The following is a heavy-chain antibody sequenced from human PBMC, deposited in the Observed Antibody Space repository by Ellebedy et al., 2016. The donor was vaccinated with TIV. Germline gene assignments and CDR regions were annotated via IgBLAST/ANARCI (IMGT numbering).Heavy chain of an antibody. CDR1: GFTFSAFW. Sequence: GESLKISCAASGFTFSAFWMSWLRQAPGKGLEWVANIKDDGSDKYYAGSVKGRFTVSRDNAKNSLYLQMDNLRAEDTAIYYCAREPRGYSYSYWGHGTLVTVSS. CDR3: AREPRGYSYSY. CDR2: IKDDGSDK. D-gene: IGHD5-12*01. V-gene: IGHV3-7*04. J-gene: IGHJ4*01.